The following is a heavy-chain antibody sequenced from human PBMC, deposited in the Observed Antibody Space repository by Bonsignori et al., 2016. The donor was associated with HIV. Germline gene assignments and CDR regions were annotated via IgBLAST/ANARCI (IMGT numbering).Heavy chain of an antibody. D-gene: IGHD3-22*01. V-gene: IGHV4-34*01. Sequence: SETLSLTCAVYGGSFSGYYWSWIRQPPGKGLEWIGEINHSGSTNYNPSLKSRVTISVDTSKNQFSLKLSSVTAADTAVYYCATARRYYDSSGYTPGAFDIWGQGTMVTVSS. CDR3: ATARRYYDSSGYTPGAFDI. CDR2: INHSGST. J-gene: IGHJ3*02. CDR1: GGSFSGYY.